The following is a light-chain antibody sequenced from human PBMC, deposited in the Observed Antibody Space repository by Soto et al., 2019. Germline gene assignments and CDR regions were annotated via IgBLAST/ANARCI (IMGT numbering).Light chain of an antibody. CDR2: VNTDGSH. V-gene: IGLV4-69*01. CDR1: SGHRNYA. J-gene: IGLJ2*01. Sequence: QLVLTQSPSASASLGASVNLTCTLSSGHRNYAVAWHQQQPEKGPRYLMKVNTDGSHSKGDGIPDRFSGSSSGAERYLIISGLQSEDEADYYCQTWGADTLVFGTGTKLTVL. CDR3: QTWGADTLV.